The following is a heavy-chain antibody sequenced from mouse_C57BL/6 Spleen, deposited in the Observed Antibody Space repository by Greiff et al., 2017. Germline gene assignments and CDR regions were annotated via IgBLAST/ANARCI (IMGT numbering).Heavy chain of an antibody. Sequence: VQLQQSGAELARPGASVKLSCKASGYTFTSYGISWVKQRTGQGLEWIGEIYPRSGNTYYNEKFKGKATLTANKSSSTAYMELRSLTSEDSAVYFCAGYGSRPYFDGWGQGTTLTVSS. CDR2: IYPRSGNT. V-gene: IGHV1-81*01. CDR1: GYTFTSYG. J-gene: IGHJ2*01. CDR3: AGYGSRPYFDG. D-gene: IGHD1-1*01.